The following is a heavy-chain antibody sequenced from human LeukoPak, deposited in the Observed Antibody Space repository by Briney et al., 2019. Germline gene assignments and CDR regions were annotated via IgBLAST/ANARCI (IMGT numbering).Heavy chain of an antibody. V-gene: IGHV3-48*04. CDR2: ISSSGSTI. Sequence: GGSLRLSCAASGFTFSSYNMNWVRQAPGKGLEWVSYISSSGSTIYYADSVKGRFTISRDNAKNSLYLQMNSLRAEDTAVYYCAREYGGYWFDPWGQGTLVTVSS. D-gene: IGHD4-17*01. CDR1: GFTFSSYN. J-gene: IGHJ5*02. CDR3: AREYGGYWFDP.